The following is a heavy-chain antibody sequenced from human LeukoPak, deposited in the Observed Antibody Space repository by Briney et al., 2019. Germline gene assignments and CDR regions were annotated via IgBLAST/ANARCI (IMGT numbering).Heavy chain of an antibody. V-gene: IGHV3-33*06. CDR3: AKRGTTMEKEGFDY. J-gene: IGHJ4*02. CDR2: IWYDGSNK. D-gene: IGHD5-18*01. CDR1: GFTFSSYG. Sequence: PGGSLRLSCAASGFTFSSYGMHWVRQAPGKGLEWVAVIWYDGSNKYYADSVKGRFTISRDNSKNTLYLQMNSLRAEDTTVYYCAKRGTTMEKEGFDYWGQGTLVTVSS.